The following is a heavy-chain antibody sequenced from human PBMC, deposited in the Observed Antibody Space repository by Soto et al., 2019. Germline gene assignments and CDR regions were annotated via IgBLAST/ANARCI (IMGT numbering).Heavy chain of an antibody. CDR2: ISSSSSYI. Sequence: EVQLVESGGGLVKPGGSLRLSCAASGFTFSSYSMNWVRQAPGKGLEWVSSISSSSSYIYYADSVKCRFTISRDNAKNSLYLQMNSLRAEDTAVYYCARESTGYSSGLKSGEFDYWGQGTLVTVSS. CDR3: ARESTGYSSGLKSGEFDY. J-gene: IGHJ4*02. CDR1: GFTFSSYS. D-gene: IGHD6-19*01. V-gene: IGHV3-21*01.